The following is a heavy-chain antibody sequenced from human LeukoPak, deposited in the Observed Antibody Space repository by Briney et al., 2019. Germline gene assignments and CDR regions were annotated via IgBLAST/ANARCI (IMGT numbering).Heavy chain of an antibody. Sequence: GGSLRLSCAASGFTFSSYSMNWVRQAPGKGLEWVSSISSSSSYIYYADSVKGRFTISRDNAKNSLYLQMNSLRAEDTAVYYCARDFRASGYYDFWGGPKKYYFDYWGQGTLVTVSS. CDR2: ISSSSSYI. J-gene: IGHJ4*02. D-gene: IGHD3-3*01. CDR3: ARDFRASGYYDFWGGPKKYYFDY. V-gene: IGHV3-21*01. CDR1: GFTFSSYS.